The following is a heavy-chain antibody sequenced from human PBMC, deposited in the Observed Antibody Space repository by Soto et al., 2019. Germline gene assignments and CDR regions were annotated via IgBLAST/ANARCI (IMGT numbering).Heavy chain of an antibody. D-gene: IGHD1-1*01. V-gene: IGHV5-51*01. CDR2: IYPGDSDT. Sequence: GESLKIACKGSGYSFTSYWIGWVRQMPGKGLQWMGSIYPGDSDTRYSPSFQGQVTISADKSISTAYLQWSSLKASDTAMHYCARTPSQLEPDYFDYWGQGTLVTVS. J-gene: IGHJ4*02. CDR1: GYSFTSYW. CDR3: ARTPSQLEPDYFDY.